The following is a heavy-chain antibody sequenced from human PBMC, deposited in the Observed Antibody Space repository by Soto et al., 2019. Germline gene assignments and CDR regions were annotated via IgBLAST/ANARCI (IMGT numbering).Heavy chain of an antibody. CDR2: MNPHSGNT. J-gene: IGHJ4*02. CDR1: GYTFTSYD. V-gene: IGHV1-8*01. Sequence: QVQLVQSGAEVKKPGASVKVSCKASGYTFTSYDINLVRQATGQGLEWMGWMNPHSGNTDYAQKFQDRVAMTRNTSISTAYLDLSSLRSEDTAVYYCARVIRGYKDYWGQGTLVTVSS. D-gene: IGHD5-12*01. CDR3: ARVIRGYKDY.